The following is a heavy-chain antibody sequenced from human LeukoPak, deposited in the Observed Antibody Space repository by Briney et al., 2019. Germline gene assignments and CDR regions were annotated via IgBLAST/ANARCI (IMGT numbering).Heavy chain of an antibody. CDR2: IYHSGTT. D-gene: IGHD3-9*01. Sequence: SETLSLTCAVSGGSISSGGYSWSWIRQPPGKGLEWIGYIYHSGTTYYNPSLKSRVTISVDTSKNQVSLNLRSVTAADTAMYYCAREYYDVLTGHSKGIDYWGQGVLVTVSS. CDR3: AREYYDVLTGHSKGIDY. J-gene: IGHJ4*02. CDR1: GGSISSGGYS. V-gene: IGHV4-30-2*01.